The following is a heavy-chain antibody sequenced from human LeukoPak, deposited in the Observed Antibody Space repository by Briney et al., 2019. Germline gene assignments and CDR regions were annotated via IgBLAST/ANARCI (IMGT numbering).Heavy chain of an antibody. V-gene: IGHV3-23*01. CDR2: IRGSGGST. D-gene: IGHD6-19*01. CDR1: GFTFNNYA. J-gene: IGHJ3*02. Sequence: GGSLRLSCAASGFTFNNYAMSWVRQAPGKGLEWVSSIRGSGGSTYYADSVKGRFTISRDNAKNSLYLQMNSLRAEDTAVYYCAREHLSVASDAFDIWGQGTMVTVSS. CDR3: AREHLSVASDAFDI.